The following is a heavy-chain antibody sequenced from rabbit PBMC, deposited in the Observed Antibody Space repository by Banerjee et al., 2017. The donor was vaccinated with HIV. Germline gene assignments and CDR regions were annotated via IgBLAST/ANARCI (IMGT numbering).Heavy chain of an antibody. J-gene: IGHJ3*01. CDR2: INSGDGNT. D-gene: IGHD1-1*01. Sequence: QEQLVESGGGLVQPEGSLTLTCTASGFSFSSTYYMCWVRQPPGKGLEWIGCINSGDGNTAYASWAKGRFTISKSSSTVTLKMTSLTAADTATYFCARGSLVSGNDLWGQGTLVTVS. V-gene: IGHV1S45*01. CDR3: ARGSLVSGNDL. CDR1: GFSFSSTYY.